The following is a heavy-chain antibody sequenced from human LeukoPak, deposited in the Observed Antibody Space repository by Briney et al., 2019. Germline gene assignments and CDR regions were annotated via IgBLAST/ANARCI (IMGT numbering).Heavy chain of an antibody. CDR2: IYYSGST. CDR1: GGSISSYY. D-gene: IGHD2-21*01. V-gene: IGHV4-59*12. J-gene: IGHJ4*02. CDR3: TTGGTYCDY. Sequence: SETLSLTCTVSGGSISSYYWSWIRQPPGKGLEWIGYIYYSGSTNYNPSLKSRVTMSVDTSKNHFSLKLSSVTAADTAVYYCTTGGTYCDYWGQGTLVTVSS.